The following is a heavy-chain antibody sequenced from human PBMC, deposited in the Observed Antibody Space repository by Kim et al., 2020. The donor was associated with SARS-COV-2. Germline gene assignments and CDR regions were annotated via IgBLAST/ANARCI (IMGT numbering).Heavy chain of an antibody. Sequence: GGSLRLSCAASGFTFNIYAMSWVRQAPGKGLEWVSGIRGSGESTTYAASVKGRFTISRDNSKNTLYLQMDRLRVDDTALYYCAEISSGSSGWFEYFQHWGQGTLVTVSS. CDR2: IRGSGEST. CDR1: GFTFNIYA. CDR3: AEISSGSSGWFEYFQH. V-gene: IGHV3-23*01. J-gene: IGHJ1*01. D-gene: IGHD6-19*01.